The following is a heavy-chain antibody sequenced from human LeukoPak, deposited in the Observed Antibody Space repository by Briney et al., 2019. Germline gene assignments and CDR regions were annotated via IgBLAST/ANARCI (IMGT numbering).Heavy chain of an antibody. CDR3: ARHEAIRSYFDY. V-gene: IGHV4-39*01. Sequence: SETLSLTCTVSGVSISSSSYYWGWLRQPPGKGLEWIGSIYYSGSTYYNPSLKSRVTISVDTSKNQFSLKLSSVTAADTAVYYCARHEAIRSYFDYWGQGTLVTVSS. CDR1: GVSISSSSYY. CDR2: IYYSGST. J-gene: IGHJ4*02.